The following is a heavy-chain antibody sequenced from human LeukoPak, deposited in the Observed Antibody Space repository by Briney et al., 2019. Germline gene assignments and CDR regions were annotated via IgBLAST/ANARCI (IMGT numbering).Heavy chain of an antibody. J-gene: IGHJ4*02. CDR3: AVRATGSYRDY. Sequence: ASVTVSCKATGYTFTGYYMHWVRQAPGQGLEWMGWINPNSGDTDYAQRFQGRVTMTRDTSVTTAYMEVSRLRSDDTAVYYCAVRATGSYRDYWGQGTLVTVSS. CDR1: GYTFTGYY. V-gene: IGHV1-2*02. D-gene: IGHD3-16*02. CDR2: INPNSGDT.